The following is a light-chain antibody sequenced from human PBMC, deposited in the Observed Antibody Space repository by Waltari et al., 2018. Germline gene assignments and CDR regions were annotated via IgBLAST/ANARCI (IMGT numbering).Light chain of an antibody. Sequence: DIQVTQSPSPLSASVGARVSITCRASPSISSSLAWFQQKPGKGPKLLIYGASTLESWVPSRFSGSGSGTEFTLTISSLQPDDFATYYCQQYFHLSTFGQGTKVEIK. V-gene: IGKV1-5*03. CDR1: PSISSS. CDR3: QQYFHLST. J-gene: IGKJ1*01. CDR2: GAS.